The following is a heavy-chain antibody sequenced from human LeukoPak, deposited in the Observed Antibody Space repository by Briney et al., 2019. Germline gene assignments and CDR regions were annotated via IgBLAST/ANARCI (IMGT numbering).Heavy chain of an antibody. CDR3: ARDGDPDDPYYFDY. J-gene: IGHJ4*02. CDR2: IKQDGSEK. D-gene: IGHD1-1*01. CDR1: GFTFSSYW. V-gene: IGHV3-7*01. Sequence: GGSLRLSCAASGFTFSSYWMSWVRQAPGKGLEWVANIKQDGSEKYYVDSVKGRFTISRDNSKNTLYLQMNSLRAEDTAVYYCARDGDPDDPYYFDYWGQGTLVTVSS.